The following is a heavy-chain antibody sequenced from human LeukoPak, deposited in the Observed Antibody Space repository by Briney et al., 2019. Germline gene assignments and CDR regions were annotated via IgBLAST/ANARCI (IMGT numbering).Heavy chain of an antibody. V-gene: IGHV4-4*07. D-gene: IGHD2-2*01. CDR3: ARDLSVPAAMGDWFDP. CDR1: GGSISSYY. CDR2: IYTSGST. Sequence: SETLSLTCTVSGGSISSYYWSWIRQPAGKGLEWIGRIYTSGSTNYNPSLRSRVTMSVDTSKNQFSLKLSSVTAADTAVYYCARDLSVPAAMGDWFDPWGQGTLVTVSS. J-gene: IGHJ5*02.